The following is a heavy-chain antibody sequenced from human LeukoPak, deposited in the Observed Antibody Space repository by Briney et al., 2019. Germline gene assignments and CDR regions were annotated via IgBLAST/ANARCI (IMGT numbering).Heavy chain of an antibody. CDR3: ARIYGDYLNWFDP. Sequence: GGSLRLSCAASGFTFSSYAMHWVRQAPGKGLEWVSSISSSSSYIYYADSVKGRFTISRDNAKNSLYLQMNSLRAEDTAVYYCARIYGDYLNWFDPWGQGTLVTVSS. V-gene: IGHV3-21*01. J-gene: IGHJ5*02. CDR2: ISSSSSYI. CDR1: GFTFSSYA. D-gene: IGHD4-17*01.